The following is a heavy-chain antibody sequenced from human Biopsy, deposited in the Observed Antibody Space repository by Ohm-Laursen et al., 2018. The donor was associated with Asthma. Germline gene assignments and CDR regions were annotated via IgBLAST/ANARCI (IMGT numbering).Heavy chain of an antibody. CDR3: ARGDSSNWSHYYFDY. CDR2: ITSSSSYI. D-gene: IGHD3-22*01. V-gene: IGHV3-21*04. J-gene: IGHJ4*02. CDR1: GFTFSGYT. Sequence: SLRLSCAASGFTFSGYTMNWVRQAPGKGLEWVSSITSSSSYIFYADSVKGRFTISGDNPRNSLYLQMNSLRAEDTAVYYCARGDSSNWSHYYFDYWGQGTLVTVSS.